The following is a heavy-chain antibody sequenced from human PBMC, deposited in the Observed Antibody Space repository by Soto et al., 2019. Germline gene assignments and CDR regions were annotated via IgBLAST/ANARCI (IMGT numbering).Heavy chain of an antibody. D-gene: IGHD2-8*01. V-gene: IGHV4-31*03. J-gene: IGHJ4*02. Sequence: SETLSLTYTVSGGSISSGGYYRSWIRQHPGKGLEWIGYIYYSGSTYYNPSLKSRVTISVDTSKNQFSLKLSSVTAADTAVYYCARVRDCTNGVCYTGNFDYWGQGTLVTVSS. CDR3: ARVRDCTNGVCYTGNFDY. CDR2: IYYSGST. CDR1: GGSISSGGYY.